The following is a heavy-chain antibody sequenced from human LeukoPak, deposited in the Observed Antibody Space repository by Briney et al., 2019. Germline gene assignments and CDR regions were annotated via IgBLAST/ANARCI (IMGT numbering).Heavy chain of an antibody. J-gene: IGHJ4*02. CDR1: GGSISSYY. CDR2: INHSGST. D-gene: IGHD3-16*02. CDR3: ARAAYDYVWGSYRYALYYFDY. Sequence: SETLSLTCTVSGGSISSYYWSWIRQPPGKGLEWIGEINHSGSTNYNPSLKSRVTISVDTSKNQFSLKLSSVTAADTAVYYCARAAYDYVWGSYRYALYYFDYWGQGTLVTVSS. V-gene: IGHV4-34*01.